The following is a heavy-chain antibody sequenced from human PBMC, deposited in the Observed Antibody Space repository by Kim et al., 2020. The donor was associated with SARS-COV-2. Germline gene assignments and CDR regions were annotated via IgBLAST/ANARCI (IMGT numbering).Heavy chain of an antibody. V-gene: IGHV3-13*01. D-gene: IGHD6-13*01. CDR2: IGTAGDT. J-gene: IGHJ5*02. Sequence: GGSLRLSCAASGFTFSSYDMHWVRQATGKGLEWVSAIGTAGDTYYPGSVKGRFTISRENAKNSLYLQMNSLRAGDTAVYYCARGIAAAGTVDWFDPWGQGTLVTVSS. CDR3: ARGIAAAGTVDWFDP. CDR1: GFTFSSYD.